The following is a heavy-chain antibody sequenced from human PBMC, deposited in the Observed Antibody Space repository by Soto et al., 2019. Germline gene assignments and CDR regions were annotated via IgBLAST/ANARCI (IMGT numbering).Heavy chain of an antibody. CDR1: GFTFSTYG. V-gene: IGHV3-30*18. Sequence: QVQLVESGGGVVQPGRSLRLSCAASGFTFSTYGMHWVRQAPGKGLEWVAATSYDGSKKYYADSVKGRFTISRDNSKNTLYLQMNSLRAEDTAVYYCAKAEDIVTALGFFDYWGQGTLVTVSS. CDR3: AKAEDIVTALGFFDY. CDR2: TSYDGSKK. D-gene: IGHD5-12*01. J-gene: IGHJ4*02.